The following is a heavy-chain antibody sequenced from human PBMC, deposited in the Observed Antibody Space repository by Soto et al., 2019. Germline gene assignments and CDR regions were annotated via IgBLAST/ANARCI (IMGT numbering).Heavy chain of an antibody. CDR2: IYTSGST. V-gene: IGHV4-4*07. CDR1: GGSISGYY. D-gene: IGHD3-10*01. J-gene: IGHJ6*02. Sequence: VQLQESGPGLVKASETLSLTCTVSGGSISGYYWSWIRQPAGKGLEWIGRIYTSGSTNYNPSLKSRVTMSVDTSKNQFSLKLSSVTAADTAVYYCARDPRITMVRGVSLYYGMDVWGQGTTVTVSS. CDR3: ARDPRITMVRGVSLYYGMDV.